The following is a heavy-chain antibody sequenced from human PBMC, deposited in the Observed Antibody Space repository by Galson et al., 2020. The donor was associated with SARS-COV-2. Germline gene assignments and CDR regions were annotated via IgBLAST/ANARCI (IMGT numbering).Heavy chain of an antibody. Sequence: GESLKISCAASGFTFSSYAMHWVRQAPGKGLEWVAVISYDGSNKYYADSVKGRFTISRDNSKNTLYLQMNSLRAEDTAVYYCASIPWSGTGFDYWGQGTLVTVSS. D-gene: IGHD3-10*01. CDR1: GFTFSSYA. J-gene: IGHJ4*02. CDR2: ISYDGSNK. V-gene: IGHV3-30*04. CDR3: ASIPWSGTGFDY.